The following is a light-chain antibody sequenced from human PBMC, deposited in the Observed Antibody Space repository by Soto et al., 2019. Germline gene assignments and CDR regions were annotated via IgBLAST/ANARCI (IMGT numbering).Light chain of an antibody. V-gene: IGLV1-40*01. CDR1: SSNIGAGYD. CDR2: GNS. Sequence: QSVLTQPPSVYGAPGQRVTISCTGSSSNIGAGYDVHWYQQLPGTAPKHLIYGNSNRPSGVPDRFSGSKSGTSASLAITGLQAEDEADYYCQSYDSSLSAPVFGGGTKLTVL. CDR3: QSYDSSLSAPV. J-gene: IGLJ2*01.